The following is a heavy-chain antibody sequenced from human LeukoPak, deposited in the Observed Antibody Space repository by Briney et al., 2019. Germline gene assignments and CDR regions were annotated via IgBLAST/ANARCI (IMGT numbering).Heavy chain of an antibody. CDR1: GGSISSYY. Sequence: PSETLSLTCTVSGGSISSYYWSWLRQPAGKGLEWIGRIYTSGSTNYNPSLKSRVTMSVDTSKNQFSLKLSSVTAADTAVYYCARAKWELHYYYYMDVWGKGTTVTVSS. J-gene: IGHJ6*03. CDR2: IYTSGST. CDR3: ARAKWELHYYYYMDV. V-gene: IGHV4-4*07. D-gene: IGHD1-26*01.